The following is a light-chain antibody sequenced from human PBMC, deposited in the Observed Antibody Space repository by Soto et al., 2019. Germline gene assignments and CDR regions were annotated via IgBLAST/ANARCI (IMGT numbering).Light chain of an antibody. CDR2: DAS. J-gene: IGKJ5*01. V-gene: IGKV1-5*01. CDR3: QQVFT. Sequence: DIQMTQSPSTLSASVGDRVTITCRASQSISNWLAWYQQKPGKAPKLLIYDASSLQSGVPSRFSGSGSGTEFALTISSLQPDDFATYYCQQVFTFGQGTRLEIK. CDR1: QSISNW.